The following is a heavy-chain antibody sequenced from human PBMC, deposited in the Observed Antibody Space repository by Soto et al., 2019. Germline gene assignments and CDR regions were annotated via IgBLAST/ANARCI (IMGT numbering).Heavy chain of an antibody. CDR3: AREAGSSSSYYGMDV. CDR2: IYYSGST. V-gene: IGHV4-61*01. CDR1: GGSVSSGSYY. D-gene: IGHD6-6*01. J-gene: IGHJ6*02. Sequence: QVQLQESGPGLVKPSETLSLTCTVSGGSVSSGSYYWSWIRQPPGKGLEWIGYIYYSGSTNYNPSLKSRVTRSVDTSKNQFSLKLSSVTAADTAVYYCAREAGSSSSYYGMDVWGQGTTVTVSS.